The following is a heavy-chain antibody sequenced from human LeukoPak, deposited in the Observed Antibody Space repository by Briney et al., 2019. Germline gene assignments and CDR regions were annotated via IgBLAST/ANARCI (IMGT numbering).Heavy chain of an antibody. V-gene: IGHV1-69*05. J-gene: IGHJ2*01. CDR1: GYTFTSYG. CDR2: IIPIFGTA. Sequence: GASVKVSCKASGYTFTSYGISWVRQAPGQGLEWMGGIIPIFGTANYAQKFQGRVTITTDESTSTAYMELSSLRSEDTAVYYCARGVGDIVVVPAATPWYFDLWGRGTLVTVSS. D-gene: IGHD2-2*01. CDR3: ARGVGDIVVVPAATPWYFDL.